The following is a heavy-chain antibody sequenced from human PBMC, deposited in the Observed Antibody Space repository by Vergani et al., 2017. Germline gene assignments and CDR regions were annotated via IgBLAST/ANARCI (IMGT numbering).Heavy chain of an antibody. D-gene: IGHD4-17*01. CDR2: IYYSGST. Sequence: QLQLQESGPGLVKPSETLPLTCTVSGGSISSYYWSWIRQPPGKGLEWIGYIYYSGSTNYNPSLKSRVTISVDTSKNQFSLKLSSVTAADTAVYYCARGGXGTVTTFFHYGMDVWGQGTTVTVSS. V-gene: IGHV4-59*01. CDR3: ARGGXGTVTTFFHYGMDV. J-gene: IGHJ6*02. CDR1: GGSISSYY.